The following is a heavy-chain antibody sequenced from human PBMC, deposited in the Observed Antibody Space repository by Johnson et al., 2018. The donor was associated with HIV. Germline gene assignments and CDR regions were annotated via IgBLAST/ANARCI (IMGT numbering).Heavy chain of an antibody. Sequence: EMQLVESGGGLVQPGGSLRLSCAASGFTVSSNYMSWVRQAPGKGLEWVSVIYSGGTTYYVDSVKGRFTISRDNSKNTLYLQMNSLRPEDTAVYFCARDGKYSSIGPDAFDVWGQGTMVAVSS. CDR2: IYSGGTT. D-gene: IGHD6-13*01. CDR3: ARDGKYSSIGPDAFDV. V-gene: IGHV3-66*01. CDR1: GFTVSSNY. J-gene: IGHJ3*01.